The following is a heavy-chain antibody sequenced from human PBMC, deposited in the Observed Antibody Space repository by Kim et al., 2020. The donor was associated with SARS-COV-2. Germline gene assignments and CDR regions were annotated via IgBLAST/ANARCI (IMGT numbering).Heavy chain of an antibody. J-gene: IGHJ6*02. CDR2: FDPEDAET. D-gene: IGHD6-13*01. CDR3: ATAFALASAGGGNTYYYGMDV. CDR1: GYTLTGLS. V-gene: IGHV1-24*01. Sequence: ASVKVSCKVSGYTLTGLSMHWVRQAPGKGLEWMGGFDPEDAETIYAQKFQGRVTMTEDTSTDTAYMELSSLRSEDTAVYYCATAFALASAGGGNTYYYGMDVWGQGTTVTVSS.